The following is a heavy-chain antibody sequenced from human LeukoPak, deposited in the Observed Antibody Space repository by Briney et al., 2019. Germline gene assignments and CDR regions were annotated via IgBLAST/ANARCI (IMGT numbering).Heavy chain of an antibody. D-gene: IGHD2-2*01. V-gene: IGHV1-3*01. J-gene: IGHJ4*02. CDR1: GYTFTSYA. Sequence: ASVKVSCKASGYTFTSYAMHWVRQAPGQRLEWMGWINAGNGNTKYSQKFQGRVTITRDTSASTAYMELSSLRSEDTAVYYCARAFVVVPAAIAYWGLGTLVTVSS. CDR3: ARAFVVVPAAIAY. CDR2: INAGNGNT.